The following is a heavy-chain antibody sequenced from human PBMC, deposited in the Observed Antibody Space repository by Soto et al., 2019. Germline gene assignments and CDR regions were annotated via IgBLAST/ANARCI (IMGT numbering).Heavy chain of an antibody. CDR2: INPNSGGT. V-gene: IGHV1-2*02. Sequence: QVQLVQSGAEVKKPGASVKVSCKASGYTFTGYYMHWVRQAPGQGLEWMGWINPNSGGTNYAQKFQGRVTMTRDTSISTAYMELSRLRSDGTAVYYWARLYGSGTFPSGVDYWGQGTLVTVSS. CDR1: GYTFTGYY. CDR3: ARLYGSGTFPSGVDY. D-gene: IGHD3-10*01. J-gene: IGHJ4*02.